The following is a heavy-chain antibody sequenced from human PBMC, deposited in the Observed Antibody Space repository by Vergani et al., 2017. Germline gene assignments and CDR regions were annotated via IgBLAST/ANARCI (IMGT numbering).Heavy chain of an antibody. Sequence: QVQLQQWGAGLLKPSETLSLTCAVYGGSFSGYYWSWIRQPPGKGLEWIGEINHSGSTNYNPSLKSPVTISVDTSKNQFSLKLSSVTAADTAVYYCARDGGDYGDYVVRYYYMDVWGKGTTVTVSS. D-gene: IGHD4-17*01. CDR3: ARDGGDYGDYVVRYYYMDV. CDR1: GGSFSGYY. V-gene: IGHV4-34*01. CDR2: INHSGST. J-gene: IGHJ6*03.